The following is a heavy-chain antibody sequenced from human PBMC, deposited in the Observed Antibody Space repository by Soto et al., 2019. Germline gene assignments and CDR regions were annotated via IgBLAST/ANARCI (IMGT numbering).Heavy chain of an antibody. Sequence: GGSLRLSCAVSGFTFGDHYMDWVRQAPGKGLEWVGRIRNKAHSYSTAYAASVKGRLTFSRDDSKNSVYLQMNSLKTEDTAVYYCVRTRQPGTTTYFDYWSQGTLVTVSS. V-gene: IGHV3-72*01. CDR2: IRNKAHSYST. CDR3: VRTRQPGTTTYFDY. CDR1: GFTFGDHY. D-gene: IGHD1-1*01. J-gene: IGHJ4*02.